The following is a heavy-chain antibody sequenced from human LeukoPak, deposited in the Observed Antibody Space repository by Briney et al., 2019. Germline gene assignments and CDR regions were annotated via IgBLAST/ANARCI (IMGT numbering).Heavy chain of an antibody. CDR1: GGSFSGYY. J-gene: IGHJ4*02. CDR3: ARASGGDYGSGSYYKTFDY. V-gene: IGHV4-34*01. D-gene: IGHD3-10*01. Sequence: SETLSLTCAVYGGSFSGYYWSWIRQPPGKGLEWIGEVNHSGSTNYNPSLKSRVTISVDTSKNQFSLKLSSVTAADTAVYYCARASGGDYGSGSYYKTFDYWGQRTLATVSS. CDR2: VNHSGST.